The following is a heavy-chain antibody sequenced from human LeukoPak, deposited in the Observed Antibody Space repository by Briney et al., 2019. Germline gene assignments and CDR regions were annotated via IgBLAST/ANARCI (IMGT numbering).Heavy chain of an antibody. D-gene: IGHD5-24*01. CDR1: GYTFTSYE. Sequence: ASVKVSCTASGYTFTSYEINWERHATGQGLEWMGWRNPNSGNTGYAQKFQGRVIMTRNPSISTAYMPLTSLRFEDTGVYYCARGLGRLLQRIFNYCGQGTLVTVSP. V-gene: IGHV1-8*01. CDR3: ARGLGRLLQRIFNY. CDR2: RNPNSGNT. J-gene: IGHJ4*02.